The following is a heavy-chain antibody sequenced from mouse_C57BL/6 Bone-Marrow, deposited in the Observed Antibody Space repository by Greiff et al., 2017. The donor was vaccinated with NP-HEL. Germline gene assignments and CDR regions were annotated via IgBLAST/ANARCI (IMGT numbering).Heavy chain of an antibody. J-gene: IGHJ2*01. CDR1: GYTFTSYW. Sequence: VQLQQPGAELVRPGTSVKLSCKASGYTFTSYWMHWVKQRPGQGLEWIGVIDPSDSYTNYNQKFKGKATLTVDTSSSTAYMQLSSLTSEDSAVYYCAREGLDSSGCIDYWGQGTTLTVSS. D-gene: IGHD3-2*02. CDR3: AREGLDSSGCIDY. CDR2: IDPSDSYT. V-gene: IGHV1-59*01.